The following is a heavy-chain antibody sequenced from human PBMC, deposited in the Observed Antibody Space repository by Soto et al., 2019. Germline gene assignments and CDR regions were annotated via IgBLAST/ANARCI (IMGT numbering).Heavy chain of an antibody. CDR2: IIPIFGTA. D-gene: IGHD6-19*01. Sequence: QVQLVQSGAEVKKPGSSVKVSCKASGGTFSSYAISWVRQAPGQGLEWMGGIIPIFGTANYAQKFQGRVTITADESTSTAYMELSSLRSDDTAVYYCASYDAYSSGTNYYYYGRDVWGQGTTVTVSS. CDR3: ASYDAYSSGTNYYYYGRDV. V-gene: IGHV1-69*01. J-gene: IGHJ6*02. CDR1: GGTFSSYA.